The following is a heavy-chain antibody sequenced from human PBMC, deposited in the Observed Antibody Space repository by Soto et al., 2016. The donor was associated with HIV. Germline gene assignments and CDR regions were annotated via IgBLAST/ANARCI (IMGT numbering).Heavy chain of an antibody. CDR3: TTEGVDTAMVTPELDLDY. Sequence: EVQLVESGGGLVKPGGSLRLSCAASGFTFSNAWMSWVRQAPGKGLEWVGRIKSKTDGGTTDYAAPVKGRFTISRDDSKNTLYLQMNSLKTEDTAVYYCTTEGVDTAMVTPELDLDYWGQGTLVTVSS. J-gene: IGHJ4*02. D-gene: IGHD5-18*01. CDR1: GFTFSNAW. CDR2: IKSKTDGGTT. V-gene: IGHV3-15*01.